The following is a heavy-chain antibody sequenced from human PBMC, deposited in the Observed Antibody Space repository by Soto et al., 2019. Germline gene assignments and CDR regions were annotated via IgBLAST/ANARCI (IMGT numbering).Heavy chain of an antibody. Sequence: ASVKVSCKASGYTFTSYYMHWVRQAPGQGLEWMGIINPSGGSTSYAQKFQGRVTMTRDTSTSTVYMELSSLRSEDTAVYYCARNLKMGIAAPDAFDIWGQGTMVTVSS. CDR2: INPSGGST. CDR1: GYTFTSYY. J-gene: IGHJ3*02. CDR3: ARNLKMGIAAPDAFDI. D-gene: IGHD6-13*01. V-gene: IGHV1-46*01.